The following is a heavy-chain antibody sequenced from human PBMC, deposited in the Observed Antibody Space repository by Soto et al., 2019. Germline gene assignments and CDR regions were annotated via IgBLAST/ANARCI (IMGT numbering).Heavy chain of an antibody. D-gene: IGHD3-22*01. Sequence: PGKGLLGVSHINNDGSHTTYADSVKGRFTISRDNSKNTLYLQMSSLRSEDTAVYYCARDPGNDSSGYVRPIEYFQHWGQGTLVTVSS. J-gene: IGHJ1*01. CDR2: INNDGSHT. CDR3: ARDPGNDSSGYVRPIEYFQH. V-gene: IGHV3-74*01.